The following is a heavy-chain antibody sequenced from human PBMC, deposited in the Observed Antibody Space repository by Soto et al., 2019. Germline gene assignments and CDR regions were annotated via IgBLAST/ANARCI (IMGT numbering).Heavy chain of an antibody. CDR2: STHSRRT. V-gene: IGHV4-34*01. CDR1: GGSFSGYY. CDR3: ARGTSTGTMSY. J-gene: IGHJ4*02. Sequence: PSETLSLTCAVYGGSFSGYYWTWIRQPPGTGLEWIGESTHSRRTNYNPSLKSRVTISVDTSKNQFSLNLSSVTAADTAVYYCARGTSTGTMSYWGQGTLVTVSS. D-gene: IGHD1-1*01.